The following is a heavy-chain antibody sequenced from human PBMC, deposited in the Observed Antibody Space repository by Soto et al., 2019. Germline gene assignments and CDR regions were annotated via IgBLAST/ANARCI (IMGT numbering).Heavy chain of an antibody. V-gene: IGHV1-2*04. CDR2: INPSSGGT. J-gene: IGHJ3*02. CDR3: ARESHSSSASFDAFDI. CDR1: GYTFTSYY. Sequence: ASVKVSCKASGYTFTSYYMHWVRRAPGQGLEWMGWINPSSGGTNHAQKFQGWVTMTRDTSISTAYMELSRLRSDDTAVYYCARESHSSSASFDAFDIWGQGTMVTVSS. D-gene: IGHD6-13*01.